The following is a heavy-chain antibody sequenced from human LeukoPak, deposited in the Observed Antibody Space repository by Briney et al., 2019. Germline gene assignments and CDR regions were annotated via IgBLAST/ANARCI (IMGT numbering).Heavy chain of an antibody. J-gene: IGHJ4*02. CDR2: ISSSSSYI. D-gene: IGHD6-13*01. Sequence: PGRSLRLSCAASGFTFSSYSMNWVRQAPGKGLEWVSSISSSSSYIYYADSVKGRFTISRDNAKNSLYLQMNSLRAEDTAVYYCARDPAAAPRRVDDYWGQGTLVTVSS. V-gene: IGHV3-21*01. CDR1: GFTFSSYS. CDR3: ARDPAAAPRRVDDY.